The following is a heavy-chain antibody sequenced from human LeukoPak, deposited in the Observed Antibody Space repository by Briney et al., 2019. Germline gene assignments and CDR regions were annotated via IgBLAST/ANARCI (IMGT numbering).Heavy chain of an antibody. J-gene: IGHJ4*02. Sequence: GGSLRLSCAASGFIFSGYEMNWVRQAPGKGLEWVSYISSSASTIYYADSVKGRFTISRDNAKNSLYLQMNSLRAEDTAVYYCAREGCSSTSCYDYWGQGTLVTVSS. CDR1: GFIFSGYE. V-gene: IGHV3-48*03. CDR3: AREGCSSTSCYDY. D-gene: IGHD2-2*01. CDR2: ISSSASTI.